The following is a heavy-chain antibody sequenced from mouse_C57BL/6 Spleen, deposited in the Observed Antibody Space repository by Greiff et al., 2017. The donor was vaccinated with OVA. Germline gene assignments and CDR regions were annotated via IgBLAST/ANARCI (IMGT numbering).Heavy chain of an antibody. CDR2: IYPGDGDT. CDR1: GYAFSSSW. D-gene: IGHD3-2*02. Sequence: QVQLKESGPELVKPGASVKISCKASGYAFSSSWMNWVKQRPGKGLEWIGRIYPGDGDTNYNGKFKGKATLTADKSSSTAYMQLSSLTSEDSAVYFCARTAGSGYCDYWGQGTTLTVSS. V-gene: IGHV1-82*01. CDR3: ARTAGSGYCDY. J-gene: IGHJ2*01.